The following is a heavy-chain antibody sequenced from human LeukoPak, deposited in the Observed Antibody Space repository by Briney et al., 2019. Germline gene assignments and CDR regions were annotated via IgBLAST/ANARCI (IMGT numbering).Heavy chain of an antibody. V-gene: IGHV1-2*02. CDR2: IDPNSDVT. D-gene: IGHD4-17*01. CDR3: ARGYGAQPHYDY. Sequence: ASVKVSCKASGYTFTGYYMHWVRQAPGQGLEWMGWIDPNSDVTKYAQKFQGRVTVTRDTSISTAYMELIRLSSDDTAVYYCARGYGAQPHYDYRGQGTLVTVSS. CDR1: GYTFTGYY. J-gene: IGHJ4*02.